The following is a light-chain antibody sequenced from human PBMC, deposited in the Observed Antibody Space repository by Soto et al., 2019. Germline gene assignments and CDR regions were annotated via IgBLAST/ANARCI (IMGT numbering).Light chain of an antibody. Sequence: DIQMTQSPSSLSASVGDRVTIACQATQDIHSFLAWYQQKPGQAPKFLIFDASNLERGVPSRFSGSGSGTDFTFTISSLQPEDIATYFCQQYDSLPLTFGGGTKVEV. V-gene: IGKV1-33*01. J-gene: IGKJ4*01. CDR1: QDIHSF. CDR2: DAS. CDR3: QQYDSLPLT.